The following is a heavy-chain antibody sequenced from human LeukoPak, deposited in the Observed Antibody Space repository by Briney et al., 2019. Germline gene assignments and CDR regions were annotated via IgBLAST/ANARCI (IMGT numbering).Heavy chain of an antibody. CDR3: ASRGKWLVIDY. CDR1: GFTFSSYG. J-gene: IGHJ4*02. D-gene: IGHD6-19*01. CDR2: ISYDGSNK. Sequence: GGSLRLSCAASGFTFSSYGMHWVRQAPGKGLEWVAVISYDGSNKYYADSVKGRFTISRDNSKNTLYLQMNSLRAEDTAVYYCASRGKWLVIDYWGQGTLVTVSS. V-gene: IGHV3-30*03.